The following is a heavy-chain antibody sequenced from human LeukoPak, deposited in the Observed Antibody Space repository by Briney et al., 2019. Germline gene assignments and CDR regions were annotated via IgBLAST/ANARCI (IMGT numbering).Heavy chain of an antibody. Sequence: PSETLSLTCAVYGGSFSGYYWSWIRQPPGKGLEWIGEINHSGSTNYNPSLKSRVTISVDTSKNQLSLKLSSVTAADTAVYYCARGGQQLGNWGQGTLVTVSS. CDR3: ARGGQQLGN. D-gene: IGHD6-13*01. V-gene: IGHV4-34*01. J-gene: IGHJ4*02. CDR2: INHSGST. CDR1: GGSFSGYY.